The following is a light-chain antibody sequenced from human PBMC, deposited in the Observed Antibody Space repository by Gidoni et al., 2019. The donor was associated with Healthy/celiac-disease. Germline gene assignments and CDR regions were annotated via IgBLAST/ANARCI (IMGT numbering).Light chain of an antibody. V-gene: IGLV3-1*01. CDR3: QAWDSSTAF. CDR2: QDS. Sequence: SYELTQQPSVSVPPGQTASITCSGDTLGDKYACWYQQKPGQSPVLVIYQDSKRPSGIPERFSGSNSGNTATLTISGTQAMDEADYYCQAWDSSTAFFGGGTKLTVL. J-gene: IGLJ2*01. CDR1: TLGDKY.